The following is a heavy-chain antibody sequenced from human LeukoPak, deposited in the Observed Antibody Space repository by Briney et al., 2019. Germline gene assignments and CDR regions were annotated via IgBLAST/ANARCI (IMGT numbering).Heavy chain of an antibody. Sequence: EASVKVSCKASGYTFTSYAMHWVRQAPGQRLEWMGWINAGNGNTKYSQKFQGRVTMTTDTSTSTAYMELRSLRSDDTAVYYCARELGLSPSDYWGQGTLVTVSS. CDR1: GYTFTSYA. CDR2: INAGNGNT. CDR3: ARELGLSPSDY. V-gene: IGHV1-3*01. J-gene: IGHJ4*02.